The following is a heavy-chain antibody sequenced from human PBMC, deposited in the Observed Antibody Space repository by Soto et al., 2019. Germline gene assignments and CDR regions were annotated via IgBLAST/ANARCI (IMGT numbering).Heavy chain of an antibody. CDR1: GGSISSENW. CDR2: IHHTEST. V-gene: IGHV4-4*02. D-gene: IGHD3-22*01. Sequence: QVQLQESGRGLVKSSETLSLTCAVSGGSISSENWWNWVRQPPGKGLEWIGEIHHTESTNYNPSLQSRVTISVDKSRELFSLRLSSVTAADTAVYYCARRMRAGRYYDAGDYWGQGILVTVTS. J-gene: IGHJ4*02. CDR3: ARRMRAGRYYDAGDY.